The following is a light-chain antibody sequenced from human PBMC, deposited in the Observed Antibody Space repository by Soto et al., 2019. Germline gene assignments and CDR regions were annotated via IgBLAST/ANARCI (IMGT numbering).Light chain of an antibody. J-gene: IGKJ1*01. Sequence: MTQSPATLSVSPGERATLSCRASQSISSWLAWYQQKPGKAPKLLIYDASSLESGVPSRFSGSGSGTEFTLTISSLQPDDFATYYCQQYNSYSGTFGQGTRWIS. CDR3: QQYNSYSGT. CDR2: DAS. CDR1: QSISSW. V-gene: IGKV1-5*01.